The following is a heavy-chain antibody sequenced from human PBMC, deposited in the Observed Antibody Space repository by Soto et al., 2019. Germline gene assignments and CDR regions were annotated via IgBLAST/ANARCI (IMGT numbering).Heavy chain of an antibody. J-gene: IGHJ6*02. V-gene: IGHV4-39*01. CDR2: IYYSGTT. D-gene: IGHD3-16*02. CDR1: GGSISSSSYY. CDR3: ARQGLRYYFYGMDI. Sequence: TSETLSLTCTVSGGSISSSSYYWGWIRQPPGKGLEWIGTIYYSGTTIYNPSLKSRVTISVDTSKNQFSLKLSSVTAADTAVYYCARQGLRYYFYGMDIWGQGTTVTVSS.